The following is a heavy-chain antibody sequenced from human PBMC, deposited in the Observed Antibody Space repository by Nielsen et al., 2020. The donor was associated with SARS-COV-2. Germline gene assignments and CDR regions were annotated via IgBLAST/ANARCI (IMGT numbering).Heavy chain of an antibody. J-gene: IGHJ4*02. D-gene: IGHD2/OR15-2a*01. Sequence: ASVKVSCKASGYTFTGYDINWVRQATGQGLEWMGWMNPNSGNTGYAQKFQGRVTMTRNTSISTAYMELSSLRSEDTAVYYCARGLTYGSMPDYWGQGTLVTVSS. CDR3: ARGLTYGSMPDY. CDR1: GYTFTGYD. CDR2: MNPNSGNT. V-gene: IGHV1-8*01.